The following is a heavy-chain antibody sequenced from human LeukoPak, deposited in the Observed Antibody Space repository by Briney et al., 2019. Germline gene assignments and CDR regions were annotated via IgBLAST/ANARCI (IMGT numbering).Heavy chain of an antibody. J-gene: IGHJ5*02. Sequence: ASVKVSCKASGGTFSSYAISWVRQAPGQGLEWMGGIIPIFGTANYAQKFQGRVTITADGSTSTAYMELSSLRSEDTAVYYCAREGTTIFGVVLDNWFDPWGQGTLVTVSS. V-gene: IGHV1-69*13. D-gene: IGHD3-3*01. CDR1: GGTFSSYA. CDR2: IIPIFGTA. CDR3: AREGTTIFGVVLDNWFDP.